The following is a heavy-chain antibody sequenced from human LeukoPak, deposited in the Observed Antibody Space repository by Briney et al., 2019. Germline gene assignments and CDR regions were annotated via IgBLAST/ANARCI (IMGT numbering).Heavy chain of an antibody. CDR3: ARDHHPGYHDSLGSNWLDP. CDR2: IYYDGSNN. J-gene: IGHJ5*02. CDR1: GFTFSSYA. V-gene: IGHV3-30*04. Sequence: PGGSLRLSCAASGFTFSSYAMSWVRQAPGKGLEWVAVIYYDGSNNFYSDSVKGRFTISRDNSKNTVFLQMSSLRAEDTAVYYCARDHHPGYHDSLGSNWLDPWGQGTLVSVSS. D-gene: IGHD3-22*01.